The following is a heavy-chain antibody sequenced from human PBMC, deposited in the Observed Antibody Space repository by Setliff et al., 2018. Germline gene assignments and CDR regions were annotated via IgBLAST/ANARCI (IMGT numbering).Heavy chain of an antibody. CDR3: ARQPEGGYYDSSGYYGMAPYYFDC. CDR1: GGSISSSSYY. CDR2: IYHSGST. J-gene: IGHJ4*02. V-gene: IGHV4-39*01. D-gene: IGHD3-22*01. Sequence: SETLSLTCTVSGGSISSSSYYWGWIRQPPGKGLEWIGSIYHSGSTYYNPSLKSRVTISVDTSKNQFSLKLSSVTAADTAVYYCARQPEGGYYDSSGYYGMAPYYFDCWGQGTLVTVSS.